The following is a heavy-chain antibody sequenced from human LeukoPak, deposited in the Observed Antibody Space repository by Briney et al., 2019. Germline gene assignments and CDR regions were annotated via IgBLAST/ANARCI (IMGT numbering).Heavy chain of an antibody. J-gene: IGHJ3*02. V-gene: IGHV3-9*01. Sequence: GGSLRLSCAASGFTFDDYAMHWVRQAPGKGLEWVSGISWNSGSIGYADSVKGRFTISRDNAKNSLYLQMNSLRAEDTALYYCAKVGRIAAAGNGAFDIWGQGTMVTVSS. CDR1: GFTFDDYA. CDR3: AKVGRIAAAGNGAFDI. D-gene: IGHD6-13*01. CDR2: ISWNSGSI.